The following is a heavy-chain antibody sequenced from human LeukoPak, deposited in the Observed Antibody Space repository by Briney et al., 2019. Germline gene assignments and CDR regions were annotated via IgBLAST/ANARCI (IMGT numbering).Heavy chain of an antibody. CDR1: RGSISTYY. CDR3: ARHGGYHSPIDY. Sequence: SETLSLTCTVSRGSISTYYWTWIRQPPGKGLEWIGYIYYTGSTNYNPSLKSRVSISVDTSKNQFSLKLSSVTAADTAVYYCARHGGYHSPIDYWGQGTLVTVSS. J-gene: IGHJ4*02. D-gene: IGHD3-22*01. CDR2: IYYTGST. V-gene: IGHV4-59*08.